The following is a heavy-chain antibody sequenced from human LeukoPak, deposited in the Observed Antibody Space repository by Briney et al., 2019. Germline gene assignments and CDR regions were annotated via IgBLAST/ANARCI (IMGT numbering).Heavy chain of an antibody. Sequence: GGSLRLSCAASGFTFSNAWMSWVRQAPGKGLEWVGHIKDKPDGGTTDYAAPVKGKFTMSRDDLKTTLYVQMNSLQTEDTAVYYCTSGSDLDYWGQGTLVTVSS. D-gene: IGHD3-3*01. CDR3: TSGSDLDY. V-gene: IGHV3-15*05. J-gene: IGHJ4*02. CDR2: IKDKPDGGTT. CDR1: GFTFSNAW.